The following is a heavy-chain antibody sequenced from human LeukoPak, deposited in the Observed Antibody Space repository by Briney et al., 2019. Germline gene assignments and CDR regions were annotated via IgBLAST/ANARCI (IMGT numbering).Heavy chain of an antibody. J-gene: IGHJ4*02. V-gene: IGHV3-7*01. CDR2: MNEYGSEI. CDR1: GFIFRDFS. D-gene: IGHD3-9*01. CDR3: GRGYFDLDY. Sequence: GGSLRLSCSVSGFIFRDFSMSWVRQAPGKGLEWVAKMNEYGSEIFYVDSVKGRFTISRDNAKNSLSLQMNSLRAGDTAVYFCGRGYFDLDYWGQGTLVTVSS.